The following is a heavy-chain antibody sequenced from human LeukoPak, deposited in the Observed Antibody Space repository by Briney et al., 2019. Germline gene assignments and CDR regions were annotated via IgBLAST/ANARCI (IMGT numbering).Heavy chain of an antibody. V-gene: IGHV1-46*01. D-gene: IGHD2-2*01. Sequence: GASVKVSCKASGYTFTSYAMNWVRQAPGQGLEWMGIINPSGGTTSYAQKFQGRVTMTRDTSTSTVYMELSSLRSEDTAVYYCARAPLGSSTSWPYYFDYWGQGTLVTVSS. J-gene: IGHJ4*02. CDR1: GYTFTSYA. CDR3: ARAPLGSSTSWPYYFDY. CDR2: INPSGGTT.